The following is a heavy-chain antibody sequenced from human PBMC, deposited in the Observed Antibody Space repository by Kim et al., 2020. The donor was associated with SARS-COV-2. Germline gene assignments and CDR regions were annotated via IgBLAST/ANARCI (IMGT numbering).Heavy chain of an antibody. Sequence: GGSLRLSCAASGFTFSSYAMSWVRQAPGKGLEWVSAISGSGGSTYYADSVKGRFTISRDNSKNTLYLQMNSLRAEDTAVYYCAKGPPPSLWELLRKREDAFDIWGQGTMVTVSS. V-gene: IGHV3-23*01. CDR2: ISGSGGST. CDR1: GFTFSSYA. J-gene: IGHJ3*02. CDR3: AKGPPPSLWELLRKREDAFDI. D-gene: IGHD1-26*01.